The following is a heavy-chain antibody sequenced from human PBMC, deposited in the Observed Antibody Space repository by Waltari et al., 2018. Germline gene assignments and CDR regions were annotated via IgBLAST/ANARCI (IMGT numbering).Heavy chain of an antibody. CDR2: IHGDGRT. CDR1: DFTGNTHY. J-gene: IGHJ4*02. CDR3: TRDRGSYSSSGYALGGMHY. Sequence: EVQLVESGGGLMQPGGSLRLSCATSDFTGNTHYVNWASQAPGKGLEWVSVIHGDGRTHYADAVKGRFTISRDSSKNTVYLQMDSLRVGDAAVYYCTRDRGSYSSSGYALGGMHYWGQGTLVTVSS. D-gene: IGHD3-16*01. V-gene: IGHV3-53*01.